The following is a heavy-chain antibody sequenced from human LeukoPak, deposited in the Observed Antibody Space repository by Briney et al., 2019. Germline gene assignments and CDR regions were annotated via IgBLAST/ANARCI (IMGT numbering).Heavy chain of an antibody. CDR2: IYSGGST. D-gene: IGHD3-22*01. CDR1: GFTVSSNH. Sequence: GGSLRLSCAASGFTVSSNHMSWVRQAPGKGLEWVSVIYSGGSTYYADSVKGRFTISRDNSKNTLYLQMNSLRAEDTAVYYCARELYYYDSSGYSEGYNWFDPWGQGTLVTVSS. V-gene: IGHV3-66*01. J-gene: IGHJ5*02. CDR3: ARELYYYDSSGYSEGYNWFDP.